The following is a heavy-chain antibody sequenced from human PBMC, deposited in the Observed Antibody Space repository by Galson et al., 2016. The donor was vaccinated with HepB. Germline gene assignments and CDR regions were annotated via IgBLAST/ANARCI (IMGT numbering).Heavy chain of an antibody. V-gene: IGHV3-33*01. CDR3: ARDDFTFWGFDP. J-gene: IGHJ5*02. Sequence: SLRLSCAASGFTFSSYVMHWARQAPGKGLEWVAVIWYDGSNKYYADSVKGRFTISRDNSKNTLYLQMNSLRAEDTAVYYCARDDFTFWGFDPWGQGTLVTVSS. CDR2: IWYDGSNK. D-gene: IGHD2-21*02. CDR1: GFTFSSYV.